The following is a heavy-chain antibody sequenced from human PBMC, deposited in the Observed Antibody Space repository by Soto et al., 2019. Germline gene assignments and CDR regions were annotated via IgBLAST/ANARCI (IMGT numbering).Heavy chain of an antibody. D-gene: IGHD5-18*01. J-gene: IGHJ4*02. Sequence: GESLKISCKGSGYSFTSYWIGWVRQMPGKGLEWMGIIYPGDSDTRYSPSFQGQVTISADKSISTAYLQWSSLRVEDTAVYYCAKGVSQYTPLALFDYWGRGTLVTVSS. CDR3: AKGVSQYTPLALFDY. V-gene: IGHV5-51*01. CDR1: GYSFTSYW. CDR2: IYPGDSDT.